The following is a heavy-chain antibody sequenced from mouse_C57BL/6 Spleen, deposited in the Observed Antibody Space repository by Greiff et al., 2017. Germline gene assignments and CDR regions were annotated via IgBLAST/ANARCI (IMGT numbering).Heavy chain of an antibody. CDR2: ISYDGSN. Sequence: ESGPGLVKPSQSLSLTCSVTGYSITSGYYWNWIRQFPGNKLEWMGYISYDGSNNYNPSLKNRISITRDTSKNQFFLKLNSVTTEDTATYYCARDLYDYDETWFAYWGQGTLVTVSA. D-gene: IGHD2-4*01. CDR1: GYSITSGYY. V-gene: IGHV3-6*01. J-gene: IGHJ3*01. CDR3: ARDLYDYDETWFAY.